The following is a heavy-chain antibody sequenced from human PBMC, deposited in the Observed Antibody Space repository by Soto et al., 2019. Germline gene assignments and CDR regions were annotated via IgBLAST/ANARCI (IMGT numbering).Heavy chain of an antibody. CDR3: AREIERLLGF. CDR2: ISYDGRNK. V-gene: IGHV3-30*04. CDR1: GFTFSSYA. D-gene: IGHD3-10*01. J-gene: IGHJ4*02. Sequence: QVQLVEFGGGVVQPGRSLRLSCAASGFTFSSYAMHWVRQAPGKGLEWVAVISYDGRNKYYADSEKGRFTISRDNSKNTLYLQMNSLRPEDTAVYYCAREIERLLGFWGQGTLVTVSS.